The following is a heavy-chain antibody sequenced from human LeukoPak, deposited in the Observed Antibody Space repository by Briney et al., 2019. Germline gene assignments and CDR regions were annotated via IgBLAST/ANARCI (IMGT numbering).Heavy chain of an antibody. J-gene: IGHJ3*02. Sequence: PGGSLRLSCAASGFTFSNYSMNWVRQAPGKGLEWVSSISSSSSYIYYADSVKGRFTISRDNAKNSLYLQMNSLRAEDTAVYYCARDRSLRLSRSDAFDIWGQGTMVTVSS. V-gene: IGHV3-21*01. CDR2: ISSSSSYI. CDR1: GFTFSNYS. CDR3: ARDRSLRLSRSDAFDI. D-gene: IGHD2-15*01.